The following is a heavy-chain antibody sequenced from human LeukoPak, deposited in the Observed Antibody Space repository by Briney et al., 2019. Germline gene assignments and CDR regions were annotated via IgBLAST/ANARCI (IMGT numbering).Heavy chain of an antibody. CDR2: IKEDGSDK. J-gene: IGHJ4*02. V-gene: IGHV3-7*01. CDR3: ARDKGYLAFDY. Sequence: PGGSLRLSCAASGFTFSSYWMTWVRQAPGGGVEGVANIKEDGSDKYYVDSVKGRFSICRDNAKNSLYLQMNSRRAEDTAVYYCARDKGYLAFDYWGQGTLVSVSS. CDR1: GFTFSSYW. D-gene: IGHD2-15*01.